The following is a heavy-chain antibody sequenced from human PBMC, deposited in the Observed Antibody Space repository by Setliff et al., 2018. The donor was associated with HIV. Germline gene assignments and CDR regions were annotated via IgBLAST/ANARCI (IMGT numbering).Heavy chain of an antibody. J-gene: IGHJ6*03. CDR1: GYTFSNYG. Sequence: ASVKVSCKASGYTFSNYGMNWVRQAPGQGLEWMGWINTNTGNPTYAQDFTGRFVFSLDTSASTAYLQISSLKAEDTAVYYCARDHDYGDLSRNWFYMDVWGKGTTVTVSS. D-gene: IGHD4-17*01. CDR3: ARDHDYGDLSRNWFYMDV. V-gene: IGHV7-4-1*02. CDR2: INTNTGNP.